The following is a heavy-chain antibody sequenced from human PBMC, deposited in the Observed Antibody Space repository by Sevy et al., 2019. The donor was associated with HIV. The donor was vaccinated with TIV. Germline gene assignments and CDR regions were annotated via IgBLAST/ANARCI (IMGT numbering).Heavy chain of an antibody. Sequence: GGSLRLSCVASGFSFSSYWMNWVRQAPGKGLEWVANIKQDGSEKYFVDSVKGRFTISRDNAKKVLDLQMNSLRAEDTAVYYCARDRGLMVHYFYGMDVWGQGTTVTVSS. CDR3: ARDRGLMVHYFYGMDV. CDR1: GFSFSSYW. D-gene: IGHD2-8*01. J-gene: IGHJ6*02. V-gene: IGHV3-7*01. CDR2: IKQDGSEK.